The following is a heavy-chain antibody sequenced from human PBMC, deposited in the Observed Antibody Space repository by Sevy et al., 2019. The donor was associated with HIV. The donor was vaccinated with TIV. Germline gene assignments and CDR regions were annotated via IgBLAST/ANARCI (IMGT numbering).Heavy chain of an antibody. CDR3: AKGLGMVQGALLSDDI. CDR1: GFTFRSYG. J-gene: IGHJ3*02. V-gene: IGHV3-30*02. D-gene: IGHD3-10*01. Sequence: GGSLRLSCAASGFTFRSYGMHWVRQAPGKGLEWVAFIRYDGSTKYYADSVKGRFTISRGNSKNTLYLQMNSLRGDDTSLYYCAKGLGMVQGALLSDDIWGQGTMVTVSS. CDR2: IRYDGSTK.